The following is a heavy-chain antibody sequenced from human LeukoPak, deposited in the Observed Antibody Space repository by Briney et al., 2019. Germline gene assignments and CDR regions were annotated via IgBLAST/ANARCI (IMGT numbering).Heavy chain of an antibody. CDR3: ARGSPSYYDFWSGYYFDY. CDR1: GYTFTGYY. Sequence: ASVKVSCKASGYTFTGYYMHWVRQAPGQGLEWMGWINPNSGGTNYAQKFQGRVTMTRDTSISTAYMELSRLRSDDTAVYYCARGSPSYYDFWSGYYFDYWGQGTLVTVSS. D-gene: IGHD3-3*01. CDR2: INPNSGGT. V-gene: IGHV1-2*02. J-gene: IGHJ4*02.